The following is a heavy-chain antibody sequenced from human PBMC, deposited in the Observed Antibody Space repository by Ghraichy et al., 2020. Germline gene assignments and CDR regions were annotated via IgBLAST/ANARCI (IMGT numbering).Heavy chain of an antibody. Sequence: SETPSLTCTVSGGSISSGGYYWSWIRQHPGKGLEWIGYIYYSGSTYYNPSLKSRVTISVDTSKNQFSLKLSSVTAADTAVYYCARFWDYGGYFDYWGQGTLVTVSS. CDR3: ARFWDYGGYFDY. J-gene: IGHJ4*02. V-gene: IGHV4-31*03. D-gene: IGHD4-17*01. CDR2: IYYSGST. CDR1: GGSISSGGYY.